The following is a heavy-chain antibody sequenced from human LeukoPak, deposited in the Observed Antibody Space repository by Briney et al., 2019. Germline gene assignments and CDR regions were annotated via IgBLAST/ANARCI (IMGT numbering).Heavy chain of an antibody. CDR1: GGSISSSSYF. J-gene: IGHJ4*02. CDR3: ARRLAAAFDY. D-gene: IGHD6-13*01. V-gene: IGHV4-39*01. Sequence: SETLSLTCTVSGGSISSSSYFWGWIRQPPGKGLEWIGNIYYSGSTYYNPSLKSRVTISVDTSKNQCSLKLSSVTAADTAVYYCARRLAAAFDYWGQGALVTVSS. CDR2: IYYSGST.